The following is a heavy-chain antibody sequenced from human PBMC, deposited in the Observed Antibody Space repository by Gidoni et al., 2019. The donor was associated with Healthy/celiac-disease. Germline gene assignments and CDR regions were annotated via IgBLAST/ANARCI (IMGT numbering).Heavy chain of an antibody. CDR1: GGTFSSYA. V-gene: IGHV1-69*01. Sequence: QVQLVQSGAEVTKPGSSVRVTCKASGGTFSSYAISWVRQAPGQGLEWMGGIILISGTANSAQKVQGIVTITADESTSTASMKLSCLRSEDTAVYYCAMILGDCSGGSCRGWFDPWGQGTLVTVSS. J-gene: IGHJ5*02. CDR2: IILISGTA. D-gene: IGHD2-15*01. CDR3: AMILGDCSGGSCRGWFDP.